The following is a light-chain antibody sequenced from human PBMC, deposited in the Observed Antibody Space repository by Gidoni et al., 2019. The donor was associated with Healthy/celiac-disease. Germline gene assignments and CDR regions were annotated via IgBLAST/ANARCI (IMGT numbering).Light chain of an antibody. J-gene: IGKJ4*02. CDR1: QSVSSY. CDR2: AAS. CDR3: QQRSNWPPGGLT. Sequence: STATLSLSPGERATLSCRASQSVSSYLAWYQQKPGQAPRLLIYAASNRATGIPARFSGSGSGTDFTLTISSLEPEDFAVYYCQQRSNWPPGGLTFGGGTKVEIK. V-gene: IGKV3-11*01.